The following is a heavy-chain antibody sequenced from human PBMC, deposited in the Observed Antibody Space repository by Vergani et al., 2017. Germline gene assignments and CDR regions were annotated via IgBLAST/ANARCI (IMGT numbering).Heavy chain of an antibody. J-gene: IGHJ1*01. Sequence: QVQLEDSGGGVVQPGRSLRLSCAGSGFTLSSHAMHWVRQAPGKGLEWVAFIRYDGTKRFYGDSVKGRFTISRDNSQTTVFLQMNSLRADDSAVYYCTKAGQYDSDNFHDSWGQGALVTVAS. V-gene: IGHV3-30*02. CDR1: GFTLSSHA. D-gene: IGHD3-22*01. CDR3: TKAGQYDSDNFHDS. CDR2: IRYDGTKR.